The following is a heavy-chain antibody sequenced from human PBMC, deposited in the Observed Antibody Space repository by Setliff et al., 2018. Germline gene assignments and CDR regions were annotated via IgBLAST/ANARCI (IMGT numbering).Heavy chain of an antibody. Sequence: SETLSLTCSVSGASVSNVNYYWGWIRQPPGKRLEWVASIYYSGKTYSNPSFKSRVTMSLDKSKNQFSLKLASVTAADTALYYCARIGHFDFWRGFGVGAFDLWGHGSVVTVSS. D-gene: IGHD3-3*01. CDR1: GASVSNVNYY. CDR3: ARIGHFDFWRGFGVGAFDL. J-gene: IGHJ3*01. CDR2: IYYSGKT. V-gene: IGHV4-39*01.